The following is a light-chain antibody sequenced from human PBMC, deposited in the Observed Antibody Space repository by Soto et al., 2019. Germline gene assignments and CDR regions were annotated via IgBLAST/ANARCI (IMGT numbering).Light chain of an antibody. CDR2: GAS. V-gene: IGKV3-15*01. CDR1: QRVSSN. CDR3: QQHNNWPPIT. J-gene: IGKJ5*01. Sequence: EIVMTQSPATLSVSPGGRATLSCRASQRVSSNLAWYQQKPGQAPRLLIYGASTRATGIPARFSGSGSGTEFTLTISSLQSEDFAVYYCQQHNNWPPITFGQGTRLEI.